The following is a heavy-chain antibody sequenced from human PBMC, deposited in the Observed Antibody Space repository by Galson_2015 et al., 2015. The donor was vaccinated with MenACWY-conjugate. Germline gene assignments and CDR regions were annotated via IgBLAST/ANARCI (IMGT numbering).Heavy chain of an antibody. CDR2: INHSGST. Sequence: SETLSLTCAVYGGSFSGYYWSWIRQPPGKGLEWIGEINHSGSTNYNPSLKSRVTISVDTSKNQFSLKLSSVTAADTAVYYCARGISIAARGLDYWGQGTLVTVSS. D-gene: IGHD6-6*01. CDR1: GGSFSGYY. V-gene: IGHV4-34*01. J-gene: IGHJ4*02. CDR3: ARGISIAARGLDY.